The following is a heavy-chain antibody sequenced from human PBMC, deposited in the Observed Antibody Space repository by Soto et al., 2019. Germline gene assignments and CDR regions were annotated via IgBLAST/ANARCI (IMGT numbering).Heavy chain of an antibody. V-gene: IGHV4-34*01. Sequence: QVQLQQWGAGLLKPSETLSLTCAVYGGSFSGYYWSWIRQPPGKGLEWIGEINHSGSTNYNPSLKSRVTISVDTSKNQFSLKLSSVTAADTAVYYCARDQDIVVVPAAIRRWFDPWGQGTLVSVSS. CDR3: ARDQDIVVVPAAIRRWFDP. D-gene: IGHD2-2*01. J-gene: IGHJ5*02. CDR2: INHSGST. CDR1: GGSFSGYY.